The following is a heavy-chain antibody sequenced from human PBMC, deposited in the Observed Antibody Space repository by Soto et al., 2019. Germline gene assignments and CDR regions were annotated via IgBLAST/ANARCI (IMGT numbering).Heavy chain of an antibody. J-gene: IGHJ4*02. Sequence: EVQLVESGGGLVQPGGSLRLSCAASGFTFSDHYMDWVRQAPGKGLEWVGRTRNKANSYTTEYAASVKGRFTISRDESKNTLYLQMNSLKSEDTAVYYGARSYGSRLGYWGQGTLVTVSS. V-gene: IGHV3-72*01. CDR2: TRNKANSYTT. D-gene: IGHD6-19*01. CDR3: ARSYGSRLGY. CDR1: GFTFSDHY.